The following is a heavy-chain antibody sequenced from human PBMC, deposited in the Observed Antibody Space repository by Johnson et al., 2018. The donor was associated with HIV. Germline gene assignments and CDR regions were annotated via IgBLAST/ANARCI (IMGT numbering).Heavy chain of an antibody. CDR2: ISSSGASI. V-gene: IGHV3-11*04. CDR3: ASRLLWGLRGTAFDI. Sequence: QVQLVESGGGLVKPGGSLRLSCAASGFTFTDYYMNWIRQAPGKGLEWVSYISSSGASIYYADSVKGRFTISRDNAKKSLYLQMNSLRAEDTAVYYCASRLLWGLRGTAFDIWGQGTMVTVSS. CDR1: GFTFTDYY. J-gene: IGHJ3*02. D-gene: IGHD2-21*01.